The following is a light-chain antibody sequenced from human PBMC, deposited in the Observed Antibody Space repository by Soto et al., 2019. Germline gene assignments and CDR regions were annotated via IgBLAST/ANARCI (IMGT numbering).Light chain of an antibody. CDR3: QLYGSSPMYT. V-gene: IGKV3-20*01. J-gene: IGKJ2*01. Sequence: EIVLTQSPATLSLSPGERATLSCRASQSVSNSALAWYLQKPGQAPRLLIYGASSRATGIPDRFSGGGSGTDFSLTISRLEPEDFVVYFCQLYGSSPMYTFGQGTRLEI. CDR1: QSVSNSA. CDR2: GAS.